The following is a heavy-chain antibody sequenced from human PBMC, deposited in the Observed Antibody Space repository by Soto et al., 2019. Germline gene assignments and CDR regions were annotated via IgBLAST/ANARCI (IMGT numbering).Heavy chain of an antibody. CDR3: ARVERGYDDSSGPTNLFDP. CDR1: GGTLSSYA. V-gene: IGHV1-69*01. CDR2: IIPIFGTA. Sequence: QVQLVQSGAEVKKPGSSVKVSCKASGGTLSSYAISWVRQDPGQGLEWMGGIIPIFGTANYAQKFQGRVTITADESTSTAYMELSRLRSEDTAVYYCARVERGYDDSSGPTNLFDPWGQGTLVTVSS. J-gene: IGHJ5*02. D-gene: IGHD3-22*01.